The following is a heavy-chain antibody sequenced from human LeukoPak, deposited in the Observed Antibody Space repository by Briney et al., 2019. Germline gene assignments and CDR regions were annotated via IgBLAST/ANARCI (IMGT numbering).Heavy chain of an antibody. D-gene: IGHD5-18*01. CDR2: IYYSGST. CDR3: ARSPAGIQLWLYYFDY. Sequence: SETLSLTCTVSGASIGSGGYYWSWIRQHPGKGLEWIGYIYYSGSTYYNPSLKSRVTISVDTSKNQFSLKLSSVTAADTAVYYCARSPAGIQLWLYYFDYWGQGTLVTVSS. J-gene: IGHJ4*02. CDR1: GASIGSGGYY. V-gene: IGHV4-31*03.